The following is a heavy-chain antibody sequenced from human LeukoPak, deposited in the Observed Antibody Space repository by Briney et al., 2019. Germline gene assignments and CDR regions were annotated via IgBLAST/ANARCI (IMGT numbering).Heavy chain of an antibody. CDR3: AKDRDVWGSLLDY. Sequence: GGSLRLSCAASGFTFSNYGIHWVRQAPGKGLEWVAFIRYDGSDEYYAESVKGRFTISRDNSKNTLHLQMNSLRDEDRAVYYCAKDRDVWGSLLDYWGQGTLVTVSS. CDR2: IRYDGSDE. J-gene: IGHJ4*02. CDR1: GFTFSNYG. V-gene: IGHV3-30*02. D-gene: IGHD3-16*01.